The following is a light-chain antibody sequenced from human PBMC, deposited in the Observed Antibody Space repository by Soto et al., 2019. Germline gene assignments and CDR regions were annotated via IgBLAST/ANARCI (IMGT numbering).Light chain of an antibody. Sequence: DIQMTQSPSTLSASVGDIVTVTCRASQSISSWLAWYQHKPGKAPKLLIYDASSLESGVPSRFSGSGSGTEFTLTISSLQPDDFATYYCQQYYSYPWTFGQGTKVDIK. J-gene: IGKJ1*01. CDR3: QQYYSYPWT. V-gene: IGKV1-5*01. CDR1: QSISSW. CDR2: DAS.